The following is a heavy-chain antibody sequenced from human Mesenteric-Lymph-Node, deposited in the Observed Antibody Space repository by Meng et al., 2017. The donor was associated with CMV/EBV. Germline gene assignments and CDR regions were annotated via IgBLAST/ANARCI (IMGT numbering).Heavy chain of an antibody. CDR1: GFTFSSYG. Sequence: GGSLRLSCAASGFTFSSYGLHWVRQAPGKGLEWVAFIRYDGTNKYYVDSVKGRFTISRDSSKNTLYLQMNSLRADDTALYYCAKVNSYDRGFGMIHAFDIWGQGTMVTVSS. CDR2: IRYDGTNK. CDR3: AKVNSYDRGFGMIHAFDI. V-gene: IGHV3-30*02. D-gene: IGHD3-22*01. J-gene: IGHJ3*02.